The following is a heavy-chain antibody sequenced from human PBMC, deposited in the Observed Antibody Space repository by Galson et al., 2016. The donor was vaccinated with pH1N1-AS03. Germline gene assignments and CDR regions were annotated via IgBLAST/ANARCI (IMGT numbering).Heavy chain of an antibody. CDR1: GFTFGDFE. CDR2: ISSSGDTI. V-gene: IGHV3-48*03. Sequence: SLRLSCAASGFTFGDFEMNWVRQAPGKGLEWVAYISSSGDTIKYGDSVKGRFTISRDNAKNSLYLRMNSLRPEDTALYYCARAPPYSGSLYYFDSWGQGALVTVSS. J-gene: IGHJ4*02. D-gene: IGHD1-26*01. CDR3: ARAPPYSGSLYYFDS.